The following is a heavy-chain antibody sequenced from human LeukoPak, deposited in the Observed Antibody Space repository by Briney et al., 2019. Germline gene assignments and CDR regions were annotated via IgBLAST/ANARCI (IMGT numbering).Heavy chain of an antibody. CDR1: GFTFSSFS. D-gene: IGHD4-17*01. J-gene: IGHJ4*02. V-gene: IGHV3-48*04. Sequence: GGSLRLSCAASGFTFSSFSMNWVRQAPGKGLEWVSYIRSSGSGTDYTGSVKGRFTISRDNAKNSLYLQMNSLRAEDTAVYYCARDSFMTTVTTFDYWGQGTLVTVSS. CDR2: IRSSGSGT. CDR3: ARDSFMTTVTTFDY.